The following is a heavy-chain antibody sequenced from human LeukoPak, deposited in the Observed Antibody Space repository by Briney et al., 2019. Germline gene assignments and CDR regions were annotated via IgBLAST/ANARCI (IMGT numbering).Heavy chain of an antibody. J-gene: IGHJ4*02. Sequence: ASVKVSCKASGYTFSDYYIHWVRQAPGQGPEWMGWINLNTGGTNYAQKFDGRFSMTRDTSINTAYMELSRLRSDDTAVYYCAREFAKTYDYWGQGTLVTVSS. CDR1: GYTFSDYY. V-gene: IGHV1-2*02. CDR3: AREFAKTYDY. CDR2: INLNTGGT.